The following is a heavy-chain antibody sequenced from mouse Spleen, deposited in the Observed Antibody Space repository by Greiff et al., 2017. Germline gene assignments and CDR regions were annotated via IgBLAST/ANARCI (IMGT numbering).Heavy chain of an antibody. V-gene: IGHV5-9-1*01. Sequence: DVKLVESGGGLVKPGGSLKLSCAASGFTFSSYAMSWVRQTPEKRLEWVATISSGGSYTYYPDSVKGRFTISRDNAKNTLYLQMSSLRSEDTAMYYCARRGSSGYEAMDYWGQGTSVTVSS. CDR1: GFTFSSYA. CDR2: ISSGGSYT. CDR3: ARRGSSGYEAMDY. D-gene: IGHD3-1*01. J-gene: IGHJ4*01.